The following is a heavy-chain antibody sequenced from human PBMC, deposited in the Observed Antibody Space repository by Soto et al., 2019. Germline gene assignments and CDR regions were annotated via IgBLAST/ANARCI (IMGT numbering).Heavy chain of an antibody. J-gene: IGHJ5*02. CDR3: ARGMTGYYYVDWFDP. CDR2: IIPILGIA. V-gene: IGHV1-69*02. Sequence: ASVKVSCKASGGTFSSYTISWVRQAPGQGLEWMGRIIPILGIANYAQKFQGRVTITADKSTSTAYMELSSLRSEDTAVYYCARGMTGYYYVDWFDPWGQGTLVTVSS. CDR1: GGTFSSYT. D-gene: IGHD3-9*01.